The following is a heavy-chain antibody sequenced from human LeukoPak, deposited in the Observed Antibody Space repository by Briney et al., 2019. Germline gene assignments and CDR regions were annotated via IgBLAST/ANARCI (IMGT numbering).Heavy chain of an antibody. Sequence: GASVKVSCKASGYTFTSYDINWVRQATGQGREWMGWMNPNSGNTGYAQKFQGRVTMTRNTSISTAYMELSSLRSEDTAVYYCARAPHPHSSPRPYYFDYWGQGTLVTVSS. D-gene: IGHD6-13*01. CDR2: MNPNSGNT. V-gene: IGHV1-8*01. CDR3: ARAPHPHSSPRPYYFDY. J-gene: IGHJ4*02. CDR1: GYTFTSYD.